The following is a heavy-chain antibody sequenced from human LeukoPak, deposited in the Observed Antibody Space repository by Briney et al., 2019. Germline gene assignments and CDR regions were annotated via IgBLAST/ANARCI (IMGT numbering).Heavy chain of an antibody. Sequence: GASVTVSCKASGYTFTGYYMHWVRQAPGQGLEWMGWINPNSGGTNYAQKFQGRVTMTRDTSISTAYMELSRLRSDDTAVYYCARDKGIAAAGIDYWGQGTLVTVSS. CDR2: INPNSGGT. V-gene: IGHV1-2*02. D-gene: IGHD6-13*01. CDR3: ARDKGIAAAGIDY. J-gene: IGHJ4*02. CDR1: GYTFTGYY.